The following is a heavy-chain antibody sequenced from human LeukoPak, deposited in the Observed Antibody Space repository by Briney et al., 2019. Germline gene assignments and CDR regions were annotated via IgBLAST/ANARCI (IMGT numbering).Heavy chain of an antibody. CDR2: ISAYNGNT. V-gene: IGHV1-18*01. CDR3: AKISARYCSGGSCYFDY. CDR1: GYTFTSYG. D-gene: IGHD2-15*01. J-gene: IGHJ4*02. Sequence: ASVKVSCKASGYTFTSYGISWVRQAPGQGLEGMRWISAYNGNTNYAQKLQGRVTMTTDTSTSTAYMELRSLRSDDTAVYYCAKISARYCSGGSCYFDYWGQGTLVTVSS.